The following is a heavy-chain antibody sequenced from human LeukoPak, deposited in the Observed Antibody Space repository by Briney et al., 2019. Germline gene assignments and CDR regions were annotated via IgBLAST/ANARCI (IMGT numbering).Heavy chain of an antibody. CDR1: GGSISSYY. CDR2: IYYSGST. J-gene: IGHJ4*02. CDR3: ARGHIIVY. Sequence: SETLSLTCTVSGGSISSYYWSWIRQPPGKGLEWIGYIYYSGSTYYNPSLKSRVTISVDTSKNQFSLKLSSVTAADTAVYYCARGHIIVYWGQGTLVTVSS. V-gene: IGHV4-59*08.